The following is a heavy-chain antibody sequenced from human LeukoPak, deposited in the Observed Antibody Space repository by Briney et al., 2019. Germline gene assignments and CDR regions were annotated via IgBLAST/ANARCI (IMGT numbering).Heavy chain of an antibody. Sequence: SETLSLTCTVSGVSINKYYWSWIRQPPGKGLEWIGYIYYSGSTYYNPSLKSRVTISVDTSKNQFSLKLSSVTAADTAVYYCAGNRDGMDVWGQGTTVTVSS. V-gene: IGHV4-30-4*01. CDR2: IYYSGST. CDR1: GVSINKYY. D-gene: IGHD2/OR15-2a*01. J-gene: IGHJ6*02. CDR3: AGNRDGMDV.